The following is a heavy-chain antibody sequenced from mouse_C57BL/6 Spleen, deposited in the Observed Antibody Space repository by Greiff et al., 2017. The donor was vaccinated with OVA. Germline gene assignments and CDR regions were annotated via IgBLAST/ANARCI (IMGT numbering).Heavy chain of an antibody. CDR2: IHPTRGST. CDR3: AINVCYFDD. CDR1: GYPFTSYW. Sequence: QVQLQQPGAELVKPGASVKLSCKASGYPFTSYWMPWVKQRPGQGLEWIGMIHPTRGSTNYNEKFKSNATLTVYKSSSTAYMQLSSLTAEDSAVYYCAINVCYFDDWGQGTTLTVSS. V-gene: IGHV1-64*01. J-gene: IGHJ2*01.